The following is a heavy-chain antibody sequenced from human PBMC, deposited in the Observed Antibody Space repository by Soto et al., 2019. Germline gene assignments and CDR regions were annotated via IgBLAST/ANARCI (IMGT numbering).Heavy chain of an antibody. V-gene: IGHV4-39*01. Sequence: PSETLSLTCTVSGGSISSSSYYWGWIRQPPGKGLEWIGSIYYSGSTYYNPSLKSRVTISVDTSKNQFSLKLSSVTAADTAVYYCARGVATIDGYFDYWGQGTLVTVSS. J-gene: IGHJ4*02. CDR2: IYYSGST. D-gene: IGHD5-12*01. CDR1: GGSISSSSYY. CDR3: ARGVATIDGYFDY.